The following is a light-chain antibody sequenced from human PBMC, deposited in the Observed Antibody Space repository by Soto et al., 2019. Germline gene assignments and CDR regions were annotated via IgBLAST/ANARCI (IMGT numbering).Light chain of an antibody. J-gene: IGLJ1*01. CDR1: SSDVGGYEY. Sequence: QSVLTQPPSASGSPGQSVTISCTGTSSDVGGYEYVSWYQQHPGKAPELIIYEVNKRPSGVPDRFSVSKSGNTASLTVSGLQAEDEADYYCNSYSVSNNVVVFGTGTKVTVL. CDR2: EVN. CDR3: NSYSVSNNVVV. V-gene: IGLV2-8*01.